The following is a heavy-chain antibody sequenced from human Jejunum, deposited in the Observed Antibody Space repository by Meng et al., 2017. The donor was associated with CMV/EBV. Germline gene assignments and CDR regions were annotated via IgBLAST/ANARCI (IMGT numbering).Heavy chain of an antibody. CDR2: INQDGGDK. CDR1: GVIFSDYW. J-gene: IGHJ4*02. Sequence: LKISGAVSGVIFSDYWMSWFRQPPGKGLEWVANINQDGGDKNYVDSVKGRFTISRDNAKKLLFLQMNSLRSEDTAVYYCARKEGDIWGRGTLVTVSS. D-gene: IGHD2-15*01. V-gene: IGHV3-7*01. CDR3: ARKEGDI.